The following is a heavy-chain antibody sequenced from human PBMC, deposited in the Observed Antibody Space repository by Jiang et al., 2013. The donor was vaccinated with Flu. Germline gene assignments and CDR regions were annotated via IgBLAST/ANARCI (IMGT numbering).Heavy chain of an antibody. CDR1: GYIFTGYY. D-gene: IGHD4-17*01. Sequence: SGAEVKEPGASVKVSCKTSGYIFTGYYINWVRQAPGQGLEWMGWINPNSGGRNYAQKFQGWVTMTRDSSITTAYLELSGLTSDDTAVYFCARGGTYGSDYFGMDVWGQGTTVTVSS. CDR2: INPNSGGR. CDR3: ARGGTYGSDYFGMDV. V-gene: IGHV1-2*04. J-gene: IGHJ6*02.